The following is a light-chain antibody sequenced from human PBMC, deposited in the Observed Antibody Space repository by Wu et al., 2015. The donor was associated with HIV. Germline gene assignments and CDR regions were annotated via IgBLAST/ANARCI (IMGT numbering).Light chain of an antibody. V-gene: IGKV1-5*03. CDR1: QSISGW. J-gene: IGKJ1*01. CDR3: QQYNSYST. CDR2: KAS. Sequence: DIQMTQSPSTLSASVGDRVTITCRASQSISGWLAWYQQKPGKAPNLLIYKASNLEGGVPSRFSGSGSGTEFPLTISSLQPDDFATYYCQQYNSYSTFGQGTKVEIK.